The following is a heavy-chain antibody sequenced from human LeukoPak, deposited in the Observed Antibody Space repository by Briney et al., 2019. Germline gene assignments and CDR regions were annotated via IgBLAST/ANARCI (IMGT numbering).Heavy chain of an antibody. CDR2: INTNTGNP. J-gene: IGHJ6*02. V-gene: IGHV7-4-1*01. D-gene: IGHD2-2*01. Sequence: ASVKVSCKASGYTFTSYAMNWVQQAPGQGLERMGWINTNTGNPTYAQGFTGRFVFSLDTSVSTAYLQICSLKAEDTAVYYCARGAIVVVPAAMGPYYYYGMDVWGQGTTVTVSS. CDR3: ARGAIVVVPAAMGPYYYYGMDV. CDR1: GYTFTSYA.